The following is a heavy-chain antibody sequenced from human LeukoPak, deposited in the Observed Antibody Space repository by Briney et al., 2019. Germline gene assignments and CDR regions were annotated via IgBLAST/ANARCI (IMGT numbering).Heavy chain of an antibody. Sequence: GGSLRLSCAASGFTFSSYAMSWVRQAPGKGLEWVSAISGSGGSTYYADSVKGRFTISRDNSKNTLYLQMNSLRAEDTAVYYCAKDGDKLIVAGTFDYWGQGTLVTVSS. CDR1: GFTFSSYA. CDR3: AKDGDKLIVAGTFDY. J-gene: IGHJ4*02. CDR2: ISGSGGST. V-gene: IGHV3-23*01. D-gene: IGHD6-19*01.